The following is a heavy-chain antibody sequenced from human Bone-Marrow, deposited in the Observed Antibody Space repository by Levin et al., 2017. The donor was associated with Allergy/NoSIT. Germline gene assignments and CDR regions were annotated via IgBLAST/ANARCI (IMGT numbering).Heavy chain of an antibody. Sequence: GGSLRLSCAASGFTFSNYAMSWVRQAPGKGLEWVSSITGGGGSTYYADSVKGRFTISRDNSKNTLYLQMNSLRTEDAAVYYCAKAPGLTESTVGSGSPAYFDYWGQGTLVTVSS. CDR1: GFTFSNYA. D-gene: IGHD3-10*01. J-gene: IGHJ4*02. V-gene: IGHV3-23*01. CDR3: AKAPGLTESTVGSGSPAYFDY. CDR2: ITGGGGST.